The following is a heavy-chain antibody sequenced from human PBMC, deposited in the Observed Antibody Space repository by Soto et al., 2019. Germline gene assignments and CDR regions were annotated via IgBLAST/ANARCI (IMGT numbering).Heavy chain of an antibody. V-gene: IGHV1-18*01. CDR1: GYTFTSYG. J-gene: IGHJ6*02. Sequence: ASVKVSCKASGYTFTSYGISWVRQAPGQGLEWMGWISAYNGNTNYAQKLQGRVTMTTDTSTSTAYMELRSLRSDDTAVYYCARGRNSSSWYWVYCYYGMDVWGQGTTVTVSS. CDR3: ARGRNSSSWYWVYCYYGMDV. D-gene: IGHD6-13*01. CDR2: ISAYNGNT.